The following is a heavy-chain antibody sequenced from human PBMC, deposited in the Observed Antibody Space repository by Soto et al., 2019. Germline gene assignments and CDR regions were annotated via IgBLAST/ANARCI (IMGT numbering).Heavy chain of an antibody. CDR3: AKKGPDCSGGSCHYYFDY. CDR2: ISYDGSNK. D-gene: IGHD2-15*01. CDR1: GFTFSSYG. J-gene: IGHJ4*02. V-gene: IGHV3-30*18. Sequence: GGSLRLSCSASGFTFSSYGMHWVRQAPGKGLEWVAVISYDGSNKYYADSVKGRFTISRDNSKNTLYLQMNSLRAEDTAVYYCAKKGPDCSGGSCHYYFDYWGQGTLVTVSS.